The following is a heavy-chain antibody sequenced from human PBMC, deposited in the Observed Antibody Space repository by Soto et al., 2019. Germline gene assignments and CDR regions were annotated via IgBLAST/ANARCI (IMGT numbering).Heavy chain of an antibody. CDR2: ISQSGST. D-gene: IGHD4-17*01. Sequence: QLQLQESGSGLVKPSQTLSLTCAVSGGSISSGGYSWSWIRQPPGKGLERMGYISQSGSTYYRPSLKTRVTISVDRPKNHFSLQLNSVTATDTAVYYCARSSDYGTLDYWGQGTLVTLSS. CDR3: ARSSDYGTLDY. CDR1: GGSISSGGYS. J-gene: IGHJ4*02. V-gene: IGHV4-30-2*01.